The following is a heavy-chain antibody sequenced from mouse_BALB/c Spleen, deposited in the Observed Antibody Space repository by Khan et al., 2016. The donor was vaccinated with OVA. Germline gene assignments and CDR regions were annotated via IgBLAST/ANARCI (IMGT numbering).Heavy chain of an antibody. V-gene: IGHV5-6*01. J-gene: IGHJ3*01. Sequence: EVELVESGGDLVKTGGSLKLSCAASGFTFSTYGMSWVRQTPDKRLEWVATISSGGHYTYYIDSVKGRFTISRDNAKNILYLQMNSLRSEDTAMYYCAGLAYYYNSEGFAYWGQGTLVTVSA. D-gene: IGHD1-1*02. CDR2: ISSGGHYT. CDR1: GFTFSTYG. CDR3: AGLAYYYNSEGFAY.